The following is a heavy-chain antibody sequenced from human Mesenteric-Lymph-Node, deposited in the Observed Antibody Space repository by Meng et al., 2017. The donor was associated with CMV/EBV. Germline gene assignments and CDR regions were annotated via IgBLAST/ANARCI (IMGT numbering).Heavy chain of an antibody. CDR2: ISSSSSYI. V-gene: IGHV3-21*01. CDR3: ARGRGGDGLLDY. CDR1: GFTFSSYS. J-gene: IGHJ4*02. D-gene: IGHD3-16*01. Sequence: GGSLRLSCAASGFTFSSYSMNWVRQAPGKGLEWVSSISSSSSYIYYADSVKGRFTISRDNAKNSLYLQMNSLRAEDTAVYYCARGRGGDGLLDYWGQGTLVTVSS.